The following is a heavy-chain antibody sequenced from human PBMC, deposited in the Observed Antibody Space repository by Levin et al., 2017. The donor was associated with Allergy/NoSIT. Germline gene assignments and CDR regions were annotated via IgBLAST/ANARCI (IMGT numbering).Heavy chain of an antibody. CDR2: ISGSGGST. CDR3: AKEYSSGWYPNPTPERPFDY. J-gene: IGHJ4*02. V-gene: IGHV3-23*01. CDR1: GFTFSSYA. D-gene: IGHD6-19*01. Sequence: AGGSLRLSCAASGFTFSSYAMSWVRQAPGKGLEWVSAISGSGGSTYYADSVKGRFTISRDNSKNTLYLQMNSLRAEDTAVYYCAKEYSSGWYPNPTPERPFDYWGQGTLVTVSS.